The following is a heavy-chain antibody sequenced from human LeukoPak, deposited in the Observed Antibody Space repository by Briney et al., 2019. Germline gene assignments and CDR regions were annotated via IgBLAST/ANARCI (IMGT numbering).Heavy chain of an antibody. D-gene: IGHD4-17*01. V-gene: IGHV3-21*04. CDR2: ISSSSSYI. CDR3: AKEYGDDYYYYYYMDV. J-gene: IGHJ6*03. Sequence: GGSLRLSCAASGFTFSSYSMNWVRQAPGKGLEWVSSISSSSSYIYYADSVKGRFTISRDNSKNTLYLQMNSLRAEDTAVYYCAKEYGDDYYYYYYMDVWGKGTTVTISS. CDR1: GFTFSSYS.